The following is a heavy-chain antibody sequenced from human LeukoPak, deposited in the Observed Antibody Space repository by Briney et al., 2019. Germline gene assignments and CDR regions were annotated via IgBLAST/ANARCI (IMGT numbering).Heavy chain of an antibody. V-gene: IGHV3-21*01. CDR3: ARGALTMLRGVTPPDY. CDR2: ISPSTGDI. CDR1: GFTFNRYN. D-gene: IGHD3-10*01. Sequence: PGGSLRLSCAASGFTFNRYNMNWVRQAPGKGLEWFSSISPSTGDIHYADSVKGRFTISRDNAKNSLYLQINSLRAEDTAVYYCARGALTMLRGVTPPDYWGQGTLVTVSS. J-gene: IGHJ4*02.